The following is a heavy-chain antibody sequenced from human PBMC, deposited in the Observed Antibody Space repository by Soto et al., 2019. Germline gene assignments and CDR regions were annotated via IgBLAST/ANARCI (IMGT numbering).Heavy chain of an antibody. CDR2: IYRTGST. CDR1: GGSFTSNNW. CDR3: ASRDPGTSVDY. D-gene: IGHD1-1*01. V-gene: IGHV4-4*02. Sequence: QVQLQESGPGLVKPSGTLSLTCAVSGGSFTSNNWWTWVRQPPGQGLEWIGEIYRTGSTNYNPSLKSRVTISLDKSENQCSLKVTSLTAADTAAYYCASRDPGTSVDYWGQGTLVTVSS. J-gene: IGHJ4*02.